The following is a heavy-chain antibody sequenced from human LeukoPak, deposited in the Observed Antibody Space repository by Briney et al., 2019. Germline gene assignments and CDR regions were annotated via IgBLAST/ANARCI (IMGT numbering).Heavy chain of an antibody. D-gene: IGHD1-26*01. V-gene: IGHV3-21*06. CDR1: VFTFSTYN. CDR3: ARAPYNGGYGDSYYYYMDV. J-gene: IGHJ6*03. CDR2: ITSRSRNT. Sequence: PGGSLRLAWAASVFTFSTYNMNSGRQAPGKGLELVSSITSRSRNTFYAHTVKGRFTISRDNDKNSLYMQMNSLRAEDTAIYYCARAPYNGGYGDSYYYYMDVWGKGTTVTISS.